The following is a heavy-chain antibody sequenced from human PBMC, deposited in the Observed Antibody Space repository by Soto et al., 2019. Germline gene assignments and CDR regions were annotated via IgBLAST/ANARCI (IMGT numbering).Heavy chain of an antibody. CDR1: GFTFSSYS. V-gene: IGHV3-21*01. CDR2: ISSSSSYI. Sequence: GGSLRLSCAASGFTFSSYSMNWVRQAPGKGLEWVSSISSSSSYIYYADSVKGRFTISRDNAKNSLYLQMNSLRAEDTAVYYCARDYSSSSLYYYYGMDVWGQGTTVTVSS. J-gene: IGHJ6*02. CDR3: ARDYSSSSLYYYYGMDV. D-gene: IGHD6-6*01.